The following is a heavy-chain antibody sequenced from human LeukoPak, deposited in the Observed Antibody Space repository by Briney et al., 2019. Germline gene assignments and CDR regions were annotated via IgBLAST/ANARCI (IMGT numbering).Heavy chain of an antibody. V-gene: IGHV4-34*01. CDR2: INHSGST. Sequence: SETLSLTCAVYGGSFSGYYWSWIRQPPGKGLEWIGEINHSGSTNYNPSLKSRVTISVDTSKNQFSLKLSSVTAADTAVYYCARGWVMVDRPYYYDSSGYAGAFDIWGQGTMVTVSS. CDR3: ARGWVMVDRPYYYDSSGYAGAFDI. D-gene: IGHD3-22*01. J-gene: IGHJ3*02. CDR1: GGSFSGYY.